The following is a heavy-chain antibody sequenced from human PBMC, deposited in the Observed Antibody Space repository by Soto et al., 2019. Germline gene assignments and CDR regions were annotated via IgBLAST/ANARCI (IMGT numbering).Heavy chain of an antibody. Sequence: QVQLVQSGAEVKKPGASVKVSCKASGYTFTTYYIQWVRQAPGQGLEWMGVIRHSGGTTTYAQKFKGRVTMTRDTSTSTVHMELSRLRSEDTAVYYCARQRSDRSGSNGGYNNYWGQGTLVTVSS. CDR1: GYTFTTYY. J-gene: IGHJ4*02. CDR3: ARQRSDRSGSNGGYNNY. CDR2: IRHSGGTT. V-gene: IGHV1-46*01. D-gene: IGHD3-22*01.